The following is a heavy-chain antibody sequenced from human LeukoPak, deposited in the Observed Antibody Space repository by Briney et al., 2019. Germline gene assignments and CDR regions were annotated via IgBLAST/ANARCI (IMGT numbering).Heavy chain of an antibody. CDR3: ARNYYDSSGYYVGLYHWYFDL. CDR1: GYSISSGYY. CDR2: IYHSGST. V-gene: IGHV4-38-2*02. J-gene: IGHJ2*01. D-gene: IGHD3-22*01. Sequence: PSETLSLTCTVSGYSISSGYYWGWIRQPPGKGLEWIGSIYHSGSTYYNPSLKSRVTISVDTSKNQFSLKLSSVTAADTAVYYCARNYYDSSGYYVGLYHWYFDLWGRGTLVTVSS.